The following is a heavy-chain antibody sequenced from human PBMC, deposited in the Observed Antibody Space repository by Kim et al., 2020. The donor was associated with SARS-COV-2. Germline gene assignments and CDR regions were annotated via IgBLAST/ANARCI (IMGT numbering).Heavy chain of an antibody. Sequence: KFQGRVTMTEETSTDTAYMELSSLRSEDTAVYYCATSAAAGRLYWFDPWGQGTLVTVSS. V-gene: IGHV1-24*01. J-gene: IGHJ5*02. D-gene: IGHD6-13*01. CDR3: ATSAAAGRLYWFDP.